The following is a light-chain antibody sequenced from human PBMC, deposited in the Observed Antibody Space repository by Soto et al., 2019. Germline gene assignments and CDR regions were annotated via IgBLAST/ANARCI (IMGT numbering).Light chain of an antibody. J-gene: IGLJ1*01. CDR1: SSDVGGYNY. Sequence: QSALTQPASVSGSPGQSITISCTGTSSDVGGYNYVSWYQQHPGKAPKVIIFEVSNRPSGVSNRFSGSKSGNTASLTISGLLAEDEADYYCNSYTSSRNDVFGTGTKLTVL. CDR3: NSYTSSRNDV. CDR2: EVS. V-gene: IGLV2-14*01.